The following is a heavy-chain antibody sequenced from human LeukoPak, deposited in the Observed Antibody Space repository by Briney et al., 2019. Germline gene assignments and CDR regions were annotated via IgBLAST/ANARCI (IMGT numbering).Heavy chain of an antibody. Sequence: NPSETLSLTYTVSGGSISSGGYYWSWIRQHPGKGLEWIGYIYYSGSTYYNPSLKSRVTISVDTSKNRFSLKLSSVTAADTAVYYCARVSGGWYAADYWGQGTLVTVSS. CDR3: ARVSGGWYAADY. CDR1: GGSISSGGYY. J-gene: IGHJ4*02. V-gene: IGHV4-31*03. D-gene: IGHD6-19*01. CDR2: IYYSGST.